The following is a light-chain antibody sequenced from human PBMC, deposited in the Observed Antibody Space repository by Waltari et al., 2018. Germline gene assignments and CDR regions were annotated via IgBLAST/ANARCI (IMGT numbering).Light chain of an antibody. CDR2: AAS. J-gene: IGKJ1*01. CDR3: QHYVRLPVT. V-gene: IGKV3-20*01. Sequence: EIVLTQSPGTLSLSPGETATLSCRASQSVGRTLAWYQQKPGQAPRLLIYAASTRATGIPDMFSGSGSGTDFRLTISRVEPEDFAVYYCQHYVRLPVTFGQGTTVELK. CDR1: QSVGRT.